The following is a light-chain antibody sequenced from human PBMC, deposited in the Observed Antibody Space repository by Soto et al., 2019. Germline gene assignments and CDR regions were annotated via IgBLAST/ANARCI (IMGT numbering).Light chain of an antibody. CDR1: QSVFYNSNDKNF. CDR2: WAS. CDR3: HQYYTTPWT. Sequence: DIVMTQSPDSLAVSLGERATINCKSSQSVFYNSNDKNFLTWYQQKPGQPPKLLIYWASSRASGVPDRFSGSGSGTDLTLTISSLQAEDVAVYYCHQYYTTPWTFGQGTKVEIK. V-gene: IGKV4-1*01. J-gene: IGKJ1*01.